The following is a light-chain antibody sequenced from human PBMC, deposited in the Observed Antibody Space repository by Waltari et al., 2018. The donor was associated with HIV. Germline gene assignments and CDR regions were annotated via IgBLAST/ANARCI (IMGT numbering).Light chain of an antibody. CDR2: RDN. CDR1: TANIGATV. Sequence: QSVLTQPPSASGTPGQKVTISCSGGTANIGATVVFWFQQFPGTAPKLLIYRDNLRHSGVPARFSDSKSGTSASLTSSGLRSDDEAHYFCAVLDDTLGGGVFGGGTKLTVL. CDR3: AVLDDTLGGGV. J-gene: IGLJ2*01. V-gene: IGLV1-47*01.